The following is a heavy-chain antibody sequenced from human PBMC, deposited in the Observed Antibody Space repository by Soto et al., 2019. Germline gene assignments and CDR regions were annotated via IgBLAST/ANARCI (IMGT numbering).Heavy chain of an antibody. CDR2: ISYDSTIK. CDR1: GFNFNIFG. Sequence: QVQLVESGGGVVQPGRSLRLSCAASGFNFNIFGLHWVRQTPGKGLEWVAVISYDSTIKYHADSVKGRFTISRDNAKSTLYLQMDSLRTEDTAIYWWAKVEGPLTIFGGKDSWGQGALVTVSS. CDR3: AKVEGPLTIFGGKDS. V-gene: IGHV3-30*18. D-gene: IGHD3-3*01. J-gene: IGHJ5*02.